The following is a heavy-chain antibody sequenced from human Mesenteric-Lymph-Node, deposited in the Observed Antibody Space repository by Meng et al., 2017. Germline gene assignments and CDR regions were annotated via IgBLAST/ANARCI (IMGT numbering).Heavy chain of an antibody. V-gene: IGHV6-1*01. Sequence: QVQLQQSGPGLVKPSQPLSLTCAIPGASVSTNSAAWNWLRQSPSGGLEWLGRTYYKSKWYNDYAESVKSRITINPDTSKNQFSLQLNSVTPEDTAVYYCARDPAAFDFWGQGILVTVSS. CDR3: ARDPAAFDF. J-gene: IGHJ4*02. CDR1: GASVSTNSAA. D-gene: IGHD6-25*01. CDR2: TYYKSKWYN.